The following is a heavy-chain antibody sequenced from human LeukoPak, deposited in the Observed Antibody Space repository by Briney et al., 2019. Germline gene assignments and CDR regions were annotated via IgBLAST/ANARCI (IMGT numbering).Heavy chain of an antibody. V-gene: IGHV3-30*04. CDR3: ARGYCTSTSCYIDY. CDR2: MSYDVTNK. J-gene: IGHJ4*02. CDR1: GFTFSSYA. D-gene: IGHD2-2*02. Sequence: GGSLRLSCAGSGFTFSSYAMHWVSQAPGKGLDWVATMSYDVTNKYYADSVKGRFSISRDNSKNTLYLQMDSLRAEDTAVYSCARGYCTSTSCYIDYWGQGTLVTVSS.